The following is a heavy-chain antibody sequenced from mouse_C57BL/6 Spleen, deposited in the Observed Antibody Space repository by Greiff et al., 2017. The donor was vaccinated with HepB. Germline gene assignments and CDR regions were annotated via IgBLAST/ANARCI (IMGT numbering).Heavy chain of an antibody. CDR3: ARIYYGGSYGYFDV. CDR1: GYTFTSYW. J-gene: IGHJ1*03. Sequence: VQLQQPGAELVMPGASVKLSCKASGYTFTSYWMHWVKQRPGQGLEWIGEIDPSDSYTNYNQKFKGKSTLTVDKSSSTAYMQLSSLTSEDSAVYYCARIYYGGSYGYFDVWGTGTTVTVSS. CDR2: IDPSDSYT. V-gene: IGHV1-69*01. D-gene: IGHD1-1*01.